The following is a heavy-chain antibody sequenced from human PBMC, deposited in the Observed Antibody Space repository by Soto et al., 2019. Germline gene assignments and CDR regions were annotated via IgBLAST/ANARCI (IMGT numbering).Heavy chain of an antibody. V-gene: IGHV3-33*01. CDR3: ARGPMTTVTTWGAWYFDL. CDR1: GFTFSSYG. Sequence: QVQLVESGGGVVQPGRSLRLSCATSGFTFSSYGMQWVRQGPGKGLEWVAVIWYDGTNKYYADSVNGRFTISRDDSKNTLYLQMNSLRAEDTAVYYCARGPMTTVTTWGAWYFDLWGRGTLVTVSS. CDR2: IWYDGTNK. J-gene: IGHJ2*01. D-gene: IGHD4-17*01.